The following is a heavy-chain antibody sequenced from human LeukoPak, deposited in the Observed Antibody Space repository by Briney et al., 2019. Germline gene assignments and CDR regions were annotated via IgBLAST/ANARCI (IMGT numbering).Heavy chain of an antibody. CDR3: ARPDYSNYQTVWFDP. CDR1: GGTFSSYA. J-gene: IGHJ5*02. CDR2: IIPIFGIA. Sequence: ASVKVSCKASGGTFSSYAISWVRQAPGQGLEWMGRIIPIFGIANYAQKFQGRVTITADKSTSTAYMELSSLRSEDTAVYYCARPDYSNYQTVWFDPWGQGTLVTVSS. V-gene: IGHV1-69*04. D-gene: IGHD4-11*01.